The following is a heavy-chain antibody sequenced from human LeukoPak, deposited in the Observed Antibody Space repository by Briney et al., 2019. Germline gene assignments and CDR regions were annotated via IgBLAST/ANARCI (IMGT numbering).Heavy chain of an antibody. V-gene: IGHV3-11*06. D-gene: IGHD3-10*01. CDR3: ARVHPSRGIGDAFDI. Sequence: GGSLRLSCAASGFTFSDYYMSWIRQAPGKGLEGVSYISSSSSYTNYADSVKGRFTISRDNAKNSLYLQMNSLRAEDTAVYYCARVHPSRGIGDAFDIWGQGTMVTVSS. J-gene: IGHJ3*02. CDR2: ISSSSSYT. CDR1: GFTFSDYY.